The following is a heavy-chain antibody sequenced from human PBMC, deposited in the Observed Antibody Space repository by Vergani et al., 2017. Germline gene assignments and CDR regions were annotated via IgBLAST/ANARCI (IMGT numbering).Heavy chain of an antibody. J-gene: IGHJ5*02. CDR2: MNPNSGNT. CDR3: AREEEYGGRGNWFDP. CDR1: GGTFSSYT. Sequence: QVQLVQSGAEVKKPGSSVKVSCKASGGTFSSYTISWVRQAPGQGLEWMGRMNPNSGNTGYAQKFQGRVTMTRNTSISTAYMELSSLRSEDTAVYYCAREEEYGGRGNWFDPWGQGTLVTVSS. V-gene: IGHV1-8*02. D-gene: IGHD4/OR15-4a*01.